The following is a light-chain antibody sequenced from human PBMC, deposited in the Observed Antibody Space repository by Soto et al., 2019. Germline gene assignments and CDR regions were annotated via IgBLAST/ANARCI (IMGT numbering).Light chain of an antibody. V-gene: IGKV4-1*01. CDR3: QPYDISPLP. CDR1: QIVLYNANNRNY. J-gene: IGKJ4*01. Sequence: DIVMNQCPDSLAEYVGERATIDFKTGQIVLYNANNRNYFAWYQQKPGQHTKMIINWAYTRESGVPDRFSGSGSGTDFTLTINSLQAEDVAVYYCQPYDISPLPLGGGNKVDIK. CDR2: WAY.